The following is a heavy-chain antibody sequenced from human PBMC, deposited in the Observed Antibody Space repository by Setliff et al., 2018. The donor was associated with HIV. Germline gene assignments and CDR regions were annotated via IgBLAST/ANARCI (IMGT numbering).Heavy chain of an antibody. Sequence: SETLSLTCTVSGGSISSHYWSWIRQPPGKGLEWIGYIYYSGSTNYNPSLKSRVTISVDTSKNQFSLTLKSTTAADTAVYYCARVYYDILTGYPQGWFDPWGQGTLVTVSS. CDR1: GGSISSHY. V-gene: IGHV4-59*11. J-gene: IGHJ5*02. CDR2: IYYSGST. D-gene: IGHD3-9*01. CDR3: ARVYYDILTGYPQGWFDP.